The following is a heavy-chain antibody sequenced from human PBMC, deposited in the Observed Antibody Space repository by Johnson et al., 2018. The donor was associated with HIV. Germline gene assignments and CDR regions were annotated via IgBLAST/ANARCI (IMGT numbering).Heavy chain of an antibody. D-gene: IGHD6-13*01. J-gene: IGHJ3*02. Sequence: VQLVESGGGLVQPGGSLRLSCAASGFTFSSYAMHWVRQVPGQGLEWVSGINSDGSSTRYADSVKGRFTISRDNAKNTLYLQMISLRAEDTAVYYCARERIGYSSSGDAFDIWGQGTMVTVSS. CDR2: INSDGSST. V-gene: IGHV3-74*01. CDR1: GFTFSSYA. CDR3: ARERIGYSSSGDAFDI.